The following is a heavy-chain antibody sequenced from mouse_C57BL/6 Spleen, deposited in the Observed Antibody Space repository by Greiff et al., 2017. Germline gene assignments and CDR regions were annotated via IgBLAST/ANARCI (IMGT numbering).Heavy chain of an antibody. J-gene: IGHJ4*01. CDR2: ISNGGGST. CDR3: ARPLIYYGNYYAMDY. D-gene: IGHD2-1*01. V-gene: IGHV5-12*01. Sequence: EVMLVESGGGLVQPGGSLKLSCAASGFTFSDYYMYWVRQTPEKRLEWVAYISNGGGSTYYPDTVKGRFTISRDNAKNTLYLQMSRLKSEDTAMYYWARPLIYYGNYYAMDYWGQGTSVTVSS. CDR1: GFTFSDYY.